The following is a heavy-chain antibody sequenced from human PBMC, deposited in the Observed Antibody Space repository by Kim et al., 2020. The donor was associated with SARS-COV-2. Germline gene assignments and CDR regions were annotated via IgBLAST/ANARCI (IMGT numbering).Heavy chain of an antibody. V-gene: IGHV3-30*18. CDR3: AKISSSSFYMDV. CDR2: ISYDGSNK. Sequence: GGSLRLSCAASGFTFSSYGMHWVRQAPGKGLEWVAVISYDGSNKYYADSVKGRFTISRDNSKNTLYLQMNSLRAEDTAVYYCAKISSSSFYMDVWGQGTTVTVSS. CDR1: GFTFSSYG. J-gene: IGHJ6*02. D-gene: IGHD6-6*01.